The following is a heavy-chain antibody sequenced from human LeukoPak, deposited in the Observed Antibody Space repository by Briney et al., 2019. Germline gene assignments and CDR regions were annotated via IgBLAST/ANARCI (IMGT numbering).Heavy chain of an antibody. J-gene: IGHJ4*02. D-gene: IGHD3-22*01. V-gene: IGHV4-39*07. CDR2: IYYSGST. CDR3: ARRDYYDSSGYGD. Sequence: SETLSLTCTVSGGSISSSSYYWGWIRQPPGKGLEWIGSIYYSGSTYYNPSLKSRVTISVDTSKNQFSLKLSSVTAADTAVYYCARRDYYDSSGYGDWGQGTLVTVSS. CDR1: GGSISSSSYY.